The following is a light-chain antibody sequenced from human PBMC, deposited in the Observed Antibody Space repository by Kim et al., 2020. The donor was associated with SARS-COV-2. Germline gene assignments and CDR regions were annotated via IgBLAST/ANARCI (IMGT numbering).Light chain of an antibody. CDR1: KLGDRY. J-gene: IGLJ2*01. V-gene: IGLV3-1*01. CDR3: QAWDSSTAI. Sequence: SGAPGQTASITCSGDKLGDRYVCWYQQKPGQSPILVIYQDSKRPSGIPDRFSGSNPGNTATLTISGTQTADEADYYCQAWDSSTAIFGGGTQLTVL. CDR2: QDS.